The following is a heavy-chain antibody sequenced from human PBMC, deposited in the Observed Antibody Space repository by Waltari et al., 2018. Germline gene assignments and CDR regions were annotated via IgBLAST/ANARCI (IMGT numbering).Heavy chain of an antibody. CDR2: IHHSGNT. CDR3: VGDYEGVINYLDF. CDR1: GNSISSVYY. D-gene: IGHD3-22*01. J-gene: IGHJ4*02. Sequence: QVQLQESGPGLVKPSETLSLTCPASGNSISSVYYWGWVRQPPGKGLEWIGSIHHSGNTYYNPSLKSRVTISVDTSKNQFSLKLSSVTAADTAMYFCVGDYEGVINYLDFWGQGTLVSVSS. V-gene: IGHV4-38-2*02.